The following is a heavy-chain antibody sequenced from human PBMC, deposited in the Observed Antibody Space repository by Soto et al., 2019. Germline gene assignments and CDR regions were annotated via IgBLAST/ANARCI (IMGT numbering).Heavy chain of an antibody. D-gene: IGHD3-10*01. CDR3: GGDFGWGSAPAQHSCCCIGV. J-gene: IGHJ6*02. CDR1: GGTFSSYA. Sequence: GASVKVSCKASGGTFSSYAISWVRQAPGQGLEWMGGIIPIFGTANYAQKFQGRVTITADESTSTAYMELSSLRSEDTAVYYCGGDFGWGSAPAQHSCCCIGVCGQGTRVTVAS. V-gene: IGHV1-69*13. CDR2: IIPIFGTA.